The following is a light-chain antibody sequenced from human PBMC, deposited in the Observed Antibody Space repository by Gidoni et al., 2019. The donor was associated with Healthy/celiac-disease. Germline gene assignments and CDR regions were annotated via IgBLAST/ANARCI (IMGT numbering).Light chain of an antibody. V-gene: IGKV4-1*01. J-gene: IGKJ2*01. Sequence: DIVMTQSPDSLAVSLGERATINCKSSQSIFYSSNNKNYLAWYQQKLGQPPKLLIYWASTRESGVPDRFSGSGSGTEFTLTISSLQAEDVAVYYCQQYYSTPYTFGQGTKLEIK. CDR1: QSIFYSSNNKNY. CDR2: WAS. CDR3: QQYYSTPYT.